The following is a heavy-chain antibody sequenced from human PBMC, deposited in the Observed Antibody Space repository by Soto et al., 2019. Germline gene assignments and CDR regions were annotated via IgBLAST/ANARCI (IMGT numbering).Heavy chain of an antibody. D-gene: IGHD1-26*01. Sequence: EVQLVESGGGLVQPGGSLRLSCAASGFTFIYSSMNWVRQAPGKGLEWVAYISSSSSSIYYADSVKGRFTISRDNAKNSLHLQMNSLRDGDTAVYYCARERGGSYYFDYWGQGSLVTVSS. V-gene: IGHV3-48*02. CDR3: ARERGGSYYFDY. CDR2: ISSSSSSI. J-gene: IGHJ4*02. CDR1: GFTFIYSS.